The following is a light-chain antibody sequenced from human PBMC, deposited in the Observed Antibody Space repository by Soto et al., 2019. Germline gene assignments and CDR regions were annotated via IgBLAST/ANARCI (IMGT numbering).Light chain of an antibody. CDR3: SSYTISSALVV. CDR2: DVS. J-gene: IGLJ2*01. Sequence: QSALTQPASVSGSPGQSITISCTGTSSDVGGYNYVSWYQQHPGKAPTLMIYDVSNRPSGVSNRFSGSKSVNTASLTISGLQAEDEADYYCSSYTISSALVVFGGGTKVAVL. CDR1: SSDVGGYNY. V-gene: IGLV2-14*01.